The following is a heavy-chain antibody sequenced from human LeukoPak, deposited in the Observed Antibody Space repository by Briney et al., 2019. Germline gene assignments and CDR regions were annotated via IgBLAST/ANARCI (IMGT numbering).Heavy chain of an antibody. D-gene: IGHD3-10*01. V-gene: IGHV3-9*01. J-gene: IGHJ4*02. Sequence: PGGSLRLSCAASGFTFDDYAMHWVRQAPGKGLEWVSGISWNSGSIGYADSVKGRFTISRDNAKNSLYLQMNSLRAEDTALYYCARDQRGITMVRGVIITGYYFDYWGQGTLVTVSS. CDR3: ARDQRGITMVRGVIITGYYFDY. CDR1: GFTFDDYA. CDR2: ISWNSGSI.